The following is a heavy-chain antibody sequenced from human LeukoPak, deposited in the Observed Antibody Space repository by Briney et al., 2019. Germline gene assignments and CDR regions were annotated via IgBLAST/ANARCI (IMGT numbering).Heavy chain of an antibody. V-gene: IGHV3-7*03. CDR2: IKQDGSEK. CDR1: GFTFSSYS. D-gene: IGHD3-9*01. CDR3: ARDETYYDILTGYYALEYFQH. J-gene: IGHJ1*01. Sequence: GGSLRLSCAASGFTFSSYSMSWVRQAPGKGLEWVANIKQDGSEKYYVDSVKGRFTISRDNAKNSLYLQMNSLRAEDTAVYYCARDETYYDILTGYYALEYFQHWGQGTLVTVSS.